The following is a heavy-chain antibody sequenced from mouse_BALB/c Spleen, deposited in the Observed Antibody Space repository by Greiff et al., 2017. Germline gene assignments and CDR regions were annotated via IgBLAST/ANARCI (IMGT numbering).Heavy chain of an antibody. J-gene: IGHJ4*01. V-gene: IGHV1-54*01. D-gene: IGHD2-3*01. CDR3: ARGWLLSYAMDY. Sequence: VHLVESGAELVRPGTSVKVSCKASGYAFTNYLIEWVKQRPGQGLEWIGVINPGSGGTNYNEKFKGKATLTADKSSSTAYMQLSSLTSDDSAVYFCARGWLLSYAMDYWGQGTSVTVSS. CDR2: INPGSGGT. CDR1: GYAFTNYL.